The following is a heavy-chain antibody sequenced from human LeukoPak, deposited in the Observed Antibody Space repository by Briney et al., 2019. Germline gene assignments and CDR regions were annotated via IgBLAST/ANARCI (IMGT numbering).Heavy chain of an antibody. V-gene: IGHV3-23*01. Sequence: GGSLRLSCAASGFTFSSYSMNWVRQAPGKGLEWVSAISGSGGSTHYADSVKGRFTISRDNSKNTLYLQMNSLRAEDTAVYYCAKEGYDFWSGYYDYFDYWGQGTLVTVSS. CDR2: ISGSGGST. D-gene: IGHD3-3*01. CDR3: AKEGYDFWSGYYDYFDY. CDR1: GFTFSSYS. J-gene: IGHJ4*02.